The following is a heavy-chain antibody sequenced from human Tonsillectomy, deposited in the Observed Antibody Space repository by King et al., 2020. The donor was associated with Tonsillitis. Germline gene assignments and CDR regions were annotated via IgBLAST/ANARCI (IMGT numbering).Heavy chain of an antibody. J-gene: IGHJ6*02. CDR2: IYYSGST. D-gene: IGHD4-17*01. CDR1: GGSISSSSYY. V-gene: IGHV4-39*07. Sequence: QLQESGPGLVKPSETLSLTCTVSGGSISSSSYYWGWIRQPPGKGLEWIGSIYYSGSTYYNPSLKSRVTISVDTSKNQFSLKLSSVTAADTAVYYCARDPGHGDINYYYYYYGMDVWGQGATGTVSS. CDR3: ARDPGHGDINYYYYYYGMDV.